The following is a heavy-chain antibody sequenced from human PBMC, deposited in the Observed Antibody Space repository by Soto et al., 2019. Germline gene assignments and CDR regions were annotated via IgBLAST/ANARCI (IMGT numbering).Heavy chain of an antibody. CDR2: MNPNSGNT. D-gene: IGHD3-3*01. J-gene: IGHJ6*02. CDR3: ARATHHYYDFWSGYKPYYYYYGMDV. V-gene: IGHV1-8*01. CDR1: GYTFTSYD. Sequence: GASVKFSCKASGYTFTSYDINWVRQATGQGLEWMGWMNPNSGNTGYAQKFQGRVTMTRNTSISTAYMELSSLRSEDTAVYYCARATHHYYDFWSGYKPYYYYYGMDVWGQGTTVTVSS.